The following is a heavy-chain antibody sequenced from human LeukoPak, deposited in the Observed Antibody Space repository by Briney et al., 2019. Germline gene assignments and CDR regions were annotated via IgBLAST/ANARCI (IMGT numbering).Heavy chain of an antibody. D-gene: IGHD3-10*01. CDR2: IYSGGST. CDR1: GLTVRSNY. J-gene: IGHJ4*02. V-gene: IGHV3-53*01. Sequence: GGSQRLSCAASGLTVRSNYMSWVRQAPGKGLEWVSVIYSGGSTYYANSVKGRFTISRDSSKNTLYLQMNSLRAEDTAIYYCARDYHGDGSAWGQGTLVTVSS. CDR3: ARDYHGDGSA.